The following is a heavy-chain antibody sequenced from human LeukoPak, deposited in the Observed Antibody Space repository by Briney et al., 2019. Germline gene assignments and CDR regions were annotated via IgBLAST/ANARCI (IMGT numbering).Heavy chain of an antibody. D-gene: IGHD2-2*01. J-gene: IGHJ5*02. CDR1: GFTFSSYA. V-gene: IGHV3-21*06. CDR3: ARGGTYCFDGCYGTNL. CDR2: IGNSPSAT. Sequence: GGSLRLSCTASGFTFSSYAMNWVRQAPGKGLEWVSSIGNSPSATYYADSVKGRFTIYRDNAKNSLYLQMSSLRDEDTAVYYCARGGTYCFDGCYGTNLWGQGTLVTVSS.